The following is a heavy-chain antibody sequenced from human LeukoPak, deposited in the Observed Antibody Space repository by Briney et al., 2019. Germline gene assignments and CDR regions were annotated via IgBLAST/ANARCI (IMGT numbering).Heavy chain of an antibody. Sequence: GGSLRLSCVASGFIFSSYAMSWVRQAPGKGLEWVSAISGSGGSTYYADSVKGRFTISRDNSKNTLYVQMNSLGAEDTAVYYCGTGIWFGDGYYGMDVWGKGTTVTVSS. D-gene: IGHD3-10*01. CDR1: GFIFSSYA. CDR3: GTGIWFGDGYYGMDV. V-gene: IGHV3-23*01. J-gene: IGHJ6*04. CDR2: ISGSGGST.